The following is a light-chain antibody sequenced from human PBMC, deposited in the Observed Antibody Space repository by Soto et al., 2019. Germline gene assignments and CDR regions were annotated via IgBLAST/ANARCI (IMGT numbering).Light chain of an antibody. CDR3: QQYGTAPPRYP. Sequence: EIVLTQSPATLSLSPGERATLSCRASQRMSSNYLAWYQQKPGQAPRLLIYATSSRATGSPDRFSGSGSGTDFTLTISRLEPEDSAVYFCQQYGTAPPRYPFGQGTKLEIK. CDR1: QRMSSNY. CDR2: ATS. V-gene: IGKV3-20*01. J-gene: IGKJ2*01.